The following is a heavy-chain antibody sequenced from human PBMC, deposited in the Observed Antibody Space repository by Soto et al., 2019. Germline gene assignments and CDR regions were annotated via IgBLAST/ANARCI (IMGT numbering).Heavy chain of an antibody. D-gene: IGHD3-3*01. V-gene: IGHV4-30-2*05. CDR2: IYHSGST. CDR1: GGSISSGGYS. Sequence: PSETLSLTCAVSGGSISSGGYSWSWIRQPPGKGLERIGYIYHSGSTYYNPSLKSRVTISVDTSKNQFSLKLSSVTAADTAVYYCARWWSGSRQGFDPWGQGTLVTVSS. J-gene: IGHJ5*02. CDR3: ARWWSGSRQGFDP.